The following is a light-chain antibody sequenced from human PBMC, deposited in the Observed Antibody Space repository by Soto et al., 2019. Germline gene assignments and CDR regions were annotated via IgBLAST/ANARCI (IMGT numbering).Light chain of an antibody. CDR2: GAS. Sequence: EIVLTQSPGTLSLSPGERATLSCRASQSVSGRFLTWYQHKGGQAPRLLIYGASTRATGIPDRFSGSGSGTDFTLTISRLETEDFAVNYCQHHDSSPTWTFGQGTKVEIK. J-gene: IGKJ1*01. V-gene: IGKV3-20*01. CDR1: QSVSGRF. CDR3: QHHDSSPTWT.